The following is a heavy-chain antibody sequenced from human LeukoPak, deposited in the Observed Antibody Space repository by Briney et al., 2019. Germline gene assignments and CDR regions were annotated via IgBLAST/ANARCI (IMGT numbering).Heavy chain of an antibody. D-gene: IGHD2-2*01. CDR1: GGSISSGDYY. CDR2: IYYSGST. CDR3: ARDEYCSSTSCYGELGN. V-gene: IGHV4-30-4*01. Sequence: KSSETLSLTCTVSGGSISSGDYYWSWIRQPPGKGLEWIGYIYYSGSTYYNPSLKSRVTISVDTFKNQFSLKLSSVTAADTAVYYCARDEYCSSTSCYGELGNWGQGTLVTVSS. J-gene: IGHJ4*02.